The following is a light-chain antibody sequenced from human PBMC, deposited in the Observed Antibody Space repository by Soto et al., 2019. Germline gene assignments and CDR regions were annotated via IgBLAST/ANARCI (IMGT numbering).Light chain of an antibody. Sequence: DIQVTQSPPPLSASVGDRVTITCRASQTISTWMAWYQQKPGKAPKLLVYDASTLQSGVASRFSGSGSGTEFTLIISGLQPDESATYYCQQYTNTNNPWMFGQGTKVDIK. CDR3: QQYTNTNNPWM. V-gene: IGKV1-5*01. CDR1: QTISTW. J-gene: IGKJ1*01. CDR2: DAS.